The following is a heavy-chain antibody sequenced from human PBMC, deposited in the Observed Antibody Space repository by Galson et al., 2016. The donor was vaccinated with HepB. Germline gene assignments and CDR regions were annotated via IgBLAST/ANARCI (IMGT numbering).Heavy chain of an antibody. CDR2: TYSSGSI. V-gene: IGHV3-53*01. Sequence: SMRLSCAAYGFTVYNNYMWLVRQASRKRLDWVSLTYSSGSISYADSVKGRFTISRDSSKNTLFLQMDSLRVEDTAVYYCGRDVGPWGPGSLVTVSS. J-gene: IGHJ5*02. CDR3: GRDVGP. CDR1: GFTVYNNY.